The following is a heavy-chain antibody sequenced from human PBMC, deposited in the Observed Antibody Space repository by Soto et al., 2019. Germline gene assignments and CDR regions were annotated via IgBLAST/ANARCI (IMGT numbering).Heavy chain of an antibody. Sequence: PGGSLRLSCAASGFTFSSYAMSWVRQAPGKGLEWVSAISGSGGSTYYADSVKGRFTISRDNSKNTLYLQMNSLRAEDTAVYYCAKGSGWDTAMGNDAFDIWGQGTMVTVSS. D-gene: IGHD5-18*01. CDR1: GFTFSSYA. J-gene: IGHJ3*02. CDR3: AKGSGWDTAMGNDAFDI. CDR2: ISGSGGST. V-gene: IGHV3-23*01.